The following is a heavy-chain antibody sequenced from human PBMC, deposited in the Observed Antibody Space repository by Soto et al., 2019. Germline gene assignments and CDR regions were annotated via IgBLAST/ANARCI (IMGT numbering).Heavy chain of an antibody. Sequence: NPSETLSLTCTVSGGSISSSSYYWGWIRQPPGKGLEWIGSIYYSGSTYYNPSLKSRVTISVDTSKNQFSLKLSSVTAADTAVYYCARTGTTDEIDYWGQGTLVTVSS. CDR2: IYYSGST. CDR1: GGSISSSSYY. CDR3: ARTGTTDEIDY. D-gene: IGHD4-17*01. V-gene: IGHV4-39*01. J-gene: IGHJ4*02.